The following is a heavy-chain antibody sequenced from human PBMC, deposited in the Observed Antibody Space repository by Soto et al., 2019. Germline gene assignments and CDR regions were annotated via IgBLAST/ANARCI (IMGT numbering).Heavy chain of an antibody. D-gene: IGHD2-15*01. J-gene: IGHJ4*02. CDR1: GGTFSSYT. V-gene: IGHV1-69*04. CDR2: IIPILGIA. CDR3: ARDSGYCCCGSCQIEEPIYY. Sequence: SVKVSCKASGGTFSSYTISWVRQAPGQGLEWMGRIIPILGIANYAQKFQGRVTITADKSTSTAYMELSSLRSEDTAVHYCARDSGYCCCGSCQIEEPIYYCGKGTLVTVAS.